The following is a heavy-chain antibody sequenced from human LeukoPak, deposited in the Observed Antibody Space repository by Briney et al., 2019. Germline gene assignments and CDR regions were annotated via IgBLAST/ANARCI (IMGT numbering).Heavy chain of an antibody. J-gene: IGHJ4*02. CDR2: ISGSGGST. CDR1: GFTFSSYA. CDR3: AKDVRYFDWLIFDY. D-gene: IGHD3-9*01. Sequence: GGSLRLSCAASGFTFSSYAMSWVRQAPGKGLEWVSTISGSGGSTYYADSVKGRFTISRDNSKNTLYLQMNSLRAEDTAVYYCAKDVRYFDWLIFDYWGQGTLVTVSS. V-gene: IGHV3-23*01.